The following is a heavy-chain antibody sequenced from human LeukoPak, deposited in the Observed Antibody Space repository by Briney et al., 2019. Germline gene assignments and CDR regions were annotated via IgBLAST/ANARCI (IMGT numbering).Heavy chain of an antibody. J-gene: IGHJ3*02. CDR1: GGSISSGDYY. D-gene: IGHD3-22*01. CDR3: ARTDYDSSGYYLWAFVI. Sequence: PSQTLSLTCTVSGGSISSGDYYWSWIRQPPGKGLEWIGYIYYSGSTYYNPSLKSRVTISVDTSKNQFSLKLSSVTAADTAVYYCARTDYDSSGYYLWAFVIWGQGTMVTVSS. CDR2: IYYSGST. V-gene: IGHV4-30-4*01.